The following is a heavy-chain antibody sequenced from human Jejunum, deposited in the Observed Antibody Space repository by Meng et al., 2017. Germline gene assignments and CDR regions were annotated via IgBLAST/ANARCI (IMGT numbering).Heavy chain of an antibody. Sequence: EVSLVESGGGLVQPGGSPRLSCVASAFTFSNSWMTWVRQAPGKGLEWVSSISGGTGYIYYADSVKGRFTISRDNAKNSLYLHMNSLRAEDTAVYFCARAEMETRFDSWGLGTLVTVSS. J-gene: IGHJ4*02. V-gene: IGHV3-21*02. CDR2: ISGGTGYI. CDR1: AFTFSNSW. CDR3: ARAEMETRFDS. D-gene: IGHD2-8*01.